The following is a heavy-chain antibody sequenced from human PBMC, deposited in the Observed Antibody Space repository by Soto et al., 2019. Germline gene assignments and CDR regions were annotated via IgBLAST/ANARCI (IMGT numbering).Heavy chain of an antibody. CDR1: GGSLSNYG. J-gene: IGHJ6*02. Sequence: SVKVSCKASGGSLSNYGITWVRQAPGQGLEWMGGIIPVFGTANYAQKFQGRVTITADESTSIVYMDVTSLKSEDTAVYYCARGDATKIVVTTYYAMDVWGQGTTVTVSS. CDR3: ARGDATKIVVTTYYAMDV. V-gene: IGHV1-69*13. D-gene: IGHD3-9*01. CDR2: IIPVFGTA.